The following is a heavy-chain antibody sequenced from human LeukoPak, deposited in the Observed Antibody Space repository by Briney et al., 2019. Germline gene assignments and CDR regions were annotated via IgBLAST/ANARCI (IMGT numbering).Heavy chain of an antibody. D-gene: IGHD1-26*01. J-gene: IGHJ4*02. V-gene: IGHV4-59*01. CDR1: GGSISSYY. CDR2: IYYSGST. CDR3: ASISYGYFDY. Sequence: PSETLSLTCTVSGGSISSYYWSWIRQPPGKGLEWIGYIYYSGSTNYNPSLKSRVTISVDTSKNQFSLKLSSVTAADTAVYYCASISYGYFDYWGQGTLVTVSS.